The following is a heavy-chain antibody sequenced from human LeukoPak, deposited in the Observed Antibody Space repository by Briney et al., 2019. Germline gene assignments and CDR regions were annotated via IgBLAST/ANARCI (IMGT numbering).Heavy chain of an antibody. CDR3: AKEGYYDSSGYYQFDY. CDR1: GFTFSSYG. Sequence: GGTLRLSCAASGFTFSSYGMSWVRQAPGKGLEWVSAISGSGGSTYYADSVKGRFTISRDNSKNTLYLQMNSLRAEDTAVYYCAKEGYYDSSGYYQFDYWGQGTLVTVSS. D-gene: IGHD3-22*01. V-gene: IGHV3-23*01. CDR2: ISGSGGST. J-gene: IGHJ4*02.